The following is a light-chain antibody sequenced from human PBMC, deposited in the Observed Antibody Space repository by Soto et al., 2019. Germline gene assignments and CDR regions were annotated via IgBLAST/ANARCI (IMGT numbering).Light chain of an antibody. CDR1: SSDVGGSDF. J-gene: IGLJ1*01. CDR3: ASYAGNNKGV. Sequence: QSALTQPPSASGSPGQSVTISCTGTSSDVGGSDFVSWYQQHPGKAPKLLIYDVNKRPSGVPGRFSGSKSVDTASLTVSGLQAEDEADYYCASYAGNNKGVFGTGTKLTVL. V-gene: IGLV2-8*01. CDR2: DVN.